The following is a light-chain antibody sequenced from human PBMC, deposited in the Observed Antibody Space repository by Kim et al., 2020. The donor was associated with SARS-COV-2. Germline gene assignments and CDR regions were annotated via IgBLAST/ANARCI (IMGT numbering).Light chain of an antibody. Sequence: DIQMTQSPSSLSASVGDRVTITCRAGQSISTYLNWYQQKPGKAPKLLIYAASTLQSGVPSRFSGRGSGTDFTLTISSLQPEDFATYYCQQGYSTPRLTFGGGTKEDIK. CDR3: QQGYSTPRLT. J-gene: IGKJ4*01. V-gene: IGKV1-39*01. CDR1: QSISTY. CDR2: AAS.